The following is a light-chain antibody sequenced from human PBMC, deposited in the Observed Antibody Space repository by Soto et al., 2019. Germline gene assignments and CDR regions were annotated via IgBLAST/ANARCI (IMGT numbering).Light chain of an antibody. Sequence: ALPLTQSPSSLSASVGDRVTLTCRASQDIGSALAWYQQKPGKAPNLLIYDASSLESGVPSRFSGSGSGTDFTLTISSLQPEDFATYYCQQFNSYPLTFGQGTRLEIQ. CDR2: DAS. CDR3: QQFNSYPLT. J-gene: IGKJ5*01. CDR1: QDIGSA. V-gene: IGKV1-13*02.